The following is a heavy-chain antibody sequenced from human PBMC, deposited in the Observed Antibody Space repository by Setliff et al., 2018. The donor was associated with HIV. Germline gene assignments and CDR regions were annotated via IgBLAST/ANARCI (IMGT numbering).Heavy chain of an antibody. CDR3: ARTSSTNEYYFDY. J-gene: IGHJ4*02. V-gene: IGHV3-33*01. CDR1: GFTLRSYG. Sequence: GGSLRLSCAASGFTLRSYGMHWVRQAPGKGLEWVTVLWFDGIRKYYADSVKGRFTISRDDSKNTVYLQMNSLRAEDTALYYCARTSSTNEYYFDYWGQGTLVTVSS. CDR2: LWFDGIRK. D-gene: IGHD1-1*01.